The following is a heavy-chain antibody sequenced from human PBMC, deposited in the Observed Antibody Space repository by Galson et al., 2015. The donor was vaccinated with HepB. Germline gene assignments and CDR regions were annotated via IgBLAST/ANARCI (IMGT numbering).Heavy chain of an antibody. V-gene: IGHV1-69*13. CDR1: GGTFSSYA. CDR3: ARGALGYCSSTSCPYYYMDV. D-gene: IGHD2-2*01. J-gene: IGHJ6*03. CDR2: IIPIFGTA. Sequence: SVKVSCKASGGTFSSYAISWVRQAPGQGLEWMGGIIPIFGTANYAQKFQGRVTITADESTSTAYMELSSLRSEDTAVYYCARGALGYCSSTSCPYYYMDVWGKGTTVTVSS.